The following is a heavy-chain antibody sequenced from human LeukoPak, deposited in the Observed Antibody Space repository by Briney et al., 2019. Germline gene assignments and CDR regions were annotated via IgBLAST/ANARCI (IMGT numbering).Heavy chain of an antibody. Sequence: PGGSLRLSCAASGFTFSSYWMHWVRQVPGKGLVWVSRINSDGSSTSYADSVKGRFTISRDNSKNTLYLQMNSLRAEDTAVYYCAKEYGETNWFDPWGQGTLVTVSS. D-gene: IGHD4-17*01. V-gene: IGHV3-74*01. J-gene: IGHJ5*02. CDR3: AKEYGETNWFDP. CDR2: INSDGSST. CDR1: GFTFSSYW.